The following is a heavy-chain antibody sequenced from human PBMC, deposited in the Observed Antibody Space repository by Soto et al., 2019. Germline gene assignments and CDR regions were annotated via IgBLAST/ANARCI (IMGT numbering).Heavy chain of an antibody. CDR3: ARERDSGSYHDAFDI. D-gene: IGHD1-26*01. Sequence: QVQLVQSGAEVKKPGSSVKVSCKASGGTFSSYAISWVRQAPGQGLEWMGGIIPIFGTANYAQKFQGRVKITADESTSTAYMELGSLRSEDTAVYYCARERDSGSYHDAFDIWGQGTMVTVSS. V-gene: IGHV1-69*01. J-gene: IGHJ3*02. CDR2: IIPIFGTA. CDR1: GGTFSSYA.